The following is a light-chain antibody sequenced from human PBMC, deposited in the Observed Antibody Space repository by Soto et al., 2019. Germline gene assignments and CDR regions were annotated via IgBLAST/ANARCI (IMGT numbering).Light chain of an antibody. CDR1: QGIRND. Sequence: AIQMTQSPSSLSASVGDRGTITCRASQGIRNDLGWYQQKPGKAPKLLIYAASSLQSGVPSRFSGSGSGTDFTLTISSLQPEDFAAYYCLQDYNYPLTFGPGTKVDIK. CDR3: LQDYNYPLT. V-gene: IGKV1-6*01. J-gene: IGKJ3*01. CDR2: AAS.